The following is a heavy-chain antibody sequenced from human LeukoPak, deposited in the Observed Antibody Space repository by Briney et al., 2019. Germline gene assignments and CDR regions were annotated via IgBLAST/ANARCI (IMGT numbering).Heavy chain of an antibody. V-gene: IGHV4-4*02. CDR2: IYHAGST. D-gene: IGHD6-19*01. Sequence: PSETLSLTCTVSGASISSSNWWTWVRQPPGEALEWIDEIYHAGSTKYNPSLRSRLTISVDKSKNSFSLSLTSVTAADTAFYYCARSAAVTGQFDFWGPGTLVTVSS. CDR1: GASISSSNW. CDR3: ARSAAVTGQFDF. J-gene: IGHJ4*02.